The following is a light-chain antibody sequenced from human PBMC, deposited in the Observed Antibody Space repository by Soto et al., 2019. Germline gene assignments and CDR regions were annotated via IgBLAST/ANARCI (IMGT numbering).Light chain of an antibody. CDR2: GAS. J-gene: IGKJ1*01. Sequence: EIVMTQSPATLSVSPGERATLSCRASHIVSSNLAWYQQKPGQAPRLLIYGASTRATGIPARFSGSGSGTEFTLTISSLQSEDFAVYYCQQYNNWPPTFGQGTKVEIK. CDR3: QQYNNWPPT. V-gene: IGKV3-15*01. CDR1: HIVSSN.